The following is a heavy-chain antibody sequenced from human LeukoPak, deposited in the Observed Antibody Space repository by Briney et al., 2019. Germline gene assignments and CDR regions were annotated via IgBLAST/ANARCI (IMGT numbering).Heavy chain of an antibody. D-gene: IGHD2/OR15-2a*01. CDR3: ARDLWEYYFDQ. CDR1: GFTFSSYE. V-gene: IGHV3-48*03. Sequence: PGGSLRLSCAASGFTFSSYEMNWVRQAPGKGLEWVSYISSSGSTIYYADSVKGRFTISRDNAKNSLYLQMNSLRAEDTAVYYCARDLWEYYFDQWGQGTLVTVSS. CDR2: ISSSGSTI. J-gene: IGHJ4*02.